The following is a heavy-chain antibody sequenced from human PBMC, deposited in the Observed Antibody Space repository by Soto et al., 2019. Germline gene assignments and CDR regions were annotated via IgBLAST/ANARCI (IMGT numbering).Heavy chain of an antibody. Sequence: QVQLVQSGAEVKKPGASVKVSCKTSGYTFTHYYIHWVRQAPGQGLEWVAIINPNGGSTNYAQNFRCRVTLIMGTSTTTVYVELSSLIPEVTDVFYCARDLAAADHWGQGTLVTVSS. CDR2: INPNGGST. D-gene: IGHD6-13*01. J-gene: IGHJ4*02. CDR3: ARDLAAADH. CDR1: GYTFTHYY. V-gene: IGHV1-46*01.